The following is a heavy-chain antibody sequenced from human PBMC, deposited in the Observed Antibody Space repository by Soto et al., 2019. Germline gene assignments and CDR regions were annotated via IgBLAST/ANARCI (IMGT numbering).Heavy chain of an antibody. CDR3: ARRRRQQLEDYYYYYMDV. Sequence: GGSLRLSCAASGFTFSDYYMSWIRQAPGKGLEWVSYISSSSSYTNYADSVKGRFTISRDNAKNSLYLQMNSLRAEDTAVYYCARRRRQQLEDYYYYYMDVWGKGTTVTVSS. V-gene: IGHV3-11*06. CDR1: GFTFSDYY. CDR2: ISSSSSYT. D-gene: IGHD6-13*01. J-gene: IGHJ6*03.